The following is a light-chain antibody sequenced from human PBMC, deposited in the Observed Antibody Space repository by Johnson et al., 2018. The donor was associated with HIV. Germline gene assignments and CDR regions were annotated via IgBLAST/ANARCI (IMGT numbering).Light chain of an antibody. Sequence: QSVLTQPPSVSAAPGQKVTISCSGSSSNIGRNYVSWYQQLPGTAPKLLIFDNNKRPSGIPDRFSGSKSGTSATLGITGLQTGDEADYYGGTWDTSLSAGGVFGTGTKVTVL. CDR3: GTWDTSLSAGGV. CDR2: DNN. J-gene: IGLJ1*01. V-gene: IGLV1-51*01. CDR1: SSNIGRNY.